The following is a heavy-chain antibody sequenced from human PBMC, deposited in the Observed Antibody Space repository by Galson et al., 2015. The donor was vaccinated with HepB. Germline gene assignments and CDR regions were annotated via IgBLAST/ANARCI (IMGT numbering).Heavy chain of an antibody. CDR3: ARHTYYYDSSAYYRFDY. CDR1: GYSFTSYW. V-gene: IGHV5-51*03. D-gene: IGHD3-22*01. J-gene: IGHJ4*02. CDR2: IYPGDSDT. Sequence: QSGAEVKKPGESLKISCKGSGYSFTSYWIGWVRQMPGKGLEWMGIIYPGDSDTTYSPSFQGQVTISADKSISTAYLQWSSLKASDTAMYYCARHTYYYDSSAYYRFDYWGQGALVTVSS.